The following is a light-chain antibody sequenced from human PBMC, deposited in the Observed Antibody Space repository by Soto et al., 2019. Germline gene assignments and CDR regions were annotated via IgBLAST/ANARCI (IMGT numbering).Light chain of an antibody. Sequence: EFVLTQSPGTLSLSPGERATLSCRASQTIRNNYLAWYQQKPGQAPRLLIYDASSRATGIPDRFRGGGSGTDFTLTISRLEPEDFAVYYCQHFGGTTFTFGQGTRLEIK. CDR3: QHFGGTTFT. V-gene: IGKV3-20*01. J-gene: IGKJ5*01. CDR1: QTIRNNY. CDR2: DAS.